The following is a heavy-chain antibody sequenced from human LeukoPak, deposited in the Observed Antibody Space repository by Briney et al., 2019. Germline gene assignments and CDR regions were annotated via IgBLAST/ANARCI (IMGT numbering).Heavy chain of an antibody. CDR3: AKGLGWELRGRVDY. CDR2: ISWNSGSI. J-gene: IGHJ4*02. CDR1: GFTFDDYA. Sequence: PGRSLRLSCAASGFTFDDYAMHWVRQAPGKGLEWVSGISWNSGSIGYADSVKGRFTISRDNAKNSLYLQMNSLRAEDTALYYCAKGLGWELRGRVDYWGQGTLVTVSS. D-gene: IGHD1-26*01. V-gene: IGHV3-9*01.